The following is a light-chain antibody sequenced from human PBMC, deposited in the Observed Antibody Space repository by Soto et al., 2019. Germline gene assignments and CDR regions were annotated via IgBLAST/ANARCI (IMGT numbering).Light chain of an antibody. Sequence: EIVLTQSPGTLSLFPGERATLSCRASQSVNSRYLAWYQQKPGQAPRLLMFGASSRATGIPDRFSGSGSGTDFTLTINRLEPEDFAVYYCQQYGSSLYTFGQGTKLEIK. CDR1: QSVNSRY. V-gene: IGKV3-20*01. CDR3: QQYGSSLYT. CDR2: GAS. J-gene: IGKJ2*01.